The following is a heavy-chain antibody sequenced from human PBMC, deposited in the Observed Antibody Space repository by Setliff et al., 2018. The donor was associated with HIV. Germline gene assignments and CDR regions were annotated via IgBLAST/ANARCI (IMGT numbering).Heavy chain of an antibody. J-gene: IGHJ6*02. CDR1: GFTFSNAW. V-gene: IGHV3-49*03. CDR3: TRDRCSSTSCSYYYYYGMDV. CDR2: IRSIAYGGTT. D-gene: IGHD2-2*01. Sequence: PGGSLRLSCAASGFTFSNAWMSWFRQAPGQGLEWVGFIRSIAYGGTTEYAASVKDRFTISRDDSKSIAYLQMNSLKTEDTAVYYCTRDRCSSTSCSYYYYYGMDVWGQGTTVTVSS.